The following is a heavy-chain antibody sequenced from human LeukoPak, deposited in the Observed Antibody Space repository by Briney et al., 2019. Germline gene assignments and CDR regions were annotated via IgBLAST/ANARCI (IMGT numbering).Heavy chain of an antibody. CDR3: ARGPPNWGYDY. CDR2: INPNSGDT. Sequence: ASVKVFCKASGYTFTGYYMHWVRQAPGQRLEWMGRINPNSGDTGYAQKFQDRVTMTRNTSISTAYMELSSLRSDDTAVYYCARGPPNWGYDYWGPGTLVTVSS. J-gene: IGHJ4*02. CDR1: GYTFTGYY. D-gene: IGHD7-27*01. V-gene: IGHV1-2*06.